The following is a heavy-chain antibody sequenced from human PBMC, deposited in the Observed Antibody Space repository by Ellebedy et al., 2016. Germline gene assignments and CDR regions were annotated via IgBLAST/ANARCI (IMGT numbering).Heavy chain of an antibody. CDR3: ARGASSAYQD. V-gene: IGHV3-7*02. CDR2: IKQDGSEK. CDR1: GFIFSNYW. Sequence: GESLKISCAASGFIFSNYWINWVRQAPGKGLEWVANIKQDGSEKYYVDSVKGRFTISRDNAKNSLNLQMNSLRVDDTAVYYCARGASSAYQDWGQGTLVIVSS. J-gene: IGHJ4*02.